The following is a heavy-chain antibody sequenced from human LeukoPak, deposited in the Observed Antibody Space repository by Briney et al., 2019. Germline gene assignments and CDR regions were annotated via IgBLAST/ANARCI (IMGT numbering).Heavy chain of an antibody. D-gene: IGHD6-13*01. Sequence: GGSLRLSCAASGFTFSTYSMNWVRQAPGKGLEWVSYISSDSSTIYYADSVKGRFTISRDNAENSLDLHMNSLRAEDTAVYYCARDSQLALSYYYYGMDVWGQGTTVTVSS. V-gene: IGHV3-48*04. CDR1: GFTFSTYS. CDR3: ARDSQLALSYYYYGMDV. J-gene: IGHJ6*02. CDR2: ISSDSSTI.